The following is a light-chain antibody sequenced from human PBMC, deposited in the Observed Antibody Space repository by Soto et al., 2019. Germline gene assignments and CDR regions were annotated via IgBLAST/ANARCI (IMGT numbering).Light chain of an antibody. J-gene: IGLJ2*01. CDR3: CSYAGSSTVV. V-gene: IGLV2-23*01. Sequence: QSALTQPASVYGSPGQSITISCTGTSSDVGSYNLVSWYQQHPGKAPKLMIYEGSTRPSGVSNRVSGSKSGNTASLTISGLQAEDEADYYCCSYAGSSTVVFGGGTKLTVL. CDR1: SSDVGSYNL. CDR2: EGS.